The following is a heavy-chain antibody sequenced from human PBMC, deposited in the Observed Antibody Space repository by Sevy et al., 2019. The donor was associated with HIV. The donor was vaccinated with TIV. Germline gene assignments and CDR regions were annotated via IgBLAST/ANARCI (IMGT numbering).Heavy chain of an antibody. CDR3: ARDPRMYGDYLLAYFDY. CDR1: GFTPSTYG. CDR2: IGYDGSNI. V-gene: IGHV3-33*01. Sequence: GGSLRLSCAASGFTPSTYGMHWVRQAPGKGLEWVAVIGYDGSNIYYADSVKGRFTISRDNSKNTLFLQMDSLRAEDTAIYYCARDPRMYGDYLLAYFDYWCQGTLVT. D-gene: IGHD2-8*01. J-gene: IGHJ4*02.